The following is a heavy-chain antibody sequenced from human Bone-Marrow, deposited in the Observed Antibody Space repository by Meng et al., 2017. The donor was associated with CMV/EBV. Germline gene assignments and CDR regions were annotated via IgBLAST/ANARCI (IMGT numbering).Heavy chain of an antibody. V-gene: IGHV1-3*01. D-gene: IGHD6-13*01. J-gene: IGHJ4*02. CDR1: GYPFTSSV. CDR2: IIVGNGNT. Sequence: SCKSSGYPFTSSVLYWVRQAPGQRLEWMGWIIVGNGNTKYSQKFQGRVTITRDTSVSTAYMELSSLRSEGTAVYYCARRIAAAGLDYWGQGTLVTVSS. CDR3: ARRIAAAGLDY.